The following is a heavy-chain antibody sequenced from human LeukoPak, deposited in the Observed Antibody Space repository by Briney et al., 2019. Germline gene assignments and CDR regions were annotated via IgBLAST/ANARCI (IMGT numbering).Heavy chain of an antibody. D-gene: IGHD6-13*01. V-gene: IGHV1-2*04. CDR1: GYTFTSNY. J-gene: IGHJ4*02. CDR3: ARTSSSSWYSFDY. Sequence: ASVKVSCKASGYTFTSNYIHWVRQAPGQGLEWMGMIYPRDGSTSYAQKFQGWVTMTRDTSISTAYMELSRLRSDDTAVYYCARTSSSSWYSFDYWGQGTLVTVSS. CDR2: IYPRDGST.